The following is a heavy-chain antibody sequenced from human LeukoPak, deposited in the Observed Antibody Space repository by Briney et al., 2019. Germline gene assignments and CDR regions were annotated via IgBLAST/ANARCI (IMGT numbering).Heavy chain of an antibody. J-gene: IGHJ4*02. CDR2: ISGTDGGT. Sequence: GGSLRLSCAASGFTVSSNYMSWVRQAPGKGLEWVSAISGTDGGTYYADSVKGRFTISRDNSKNTLYLQMSSLRAEDTAVYYCAKDPMRGDYPPYWGQGTLVTVSS. D-gene: IGHD2-21*02. V-gene: IGHV3-23*01. CDR3: AKDPMRGDYPPY. CDR1: GFTVSSNY.